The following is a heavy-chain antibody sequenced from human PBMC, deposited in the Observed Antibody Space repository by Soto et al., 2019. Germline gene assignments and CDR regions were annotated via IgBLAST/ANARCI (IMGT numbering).Heavy chain of an antibody. CDR2: FSATSENT. V-gene: IGHV3-23*01. CDR3: AKARDQQWVRLPFDY. J-gene: IGHJ4*02. Sequence: EVQLLESGGGLVQPGGSLRLSCVGSGFFFSSYTMTWVRQAPGKGLEWVSSFSATSENTYYADSVRGRFTISRDNSKDTLCLQMNSLTAEDTAMYYCAKARDQQWVRLPFDYWGQGILVIVSS. D-gene: IGHD6-19*01. CDR1: GFFFSSYT.